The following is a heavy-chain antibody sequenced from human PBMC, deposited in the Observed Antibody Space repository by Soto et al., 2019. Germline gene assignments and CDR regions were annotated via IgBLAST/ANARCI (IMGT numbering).Heavy chain of an antibody. Sequence: PSETLSLTCTVSGGSISSYYWSWIRQPPGKGLEWIGYIYYSGSTNYNPSLKSRVTISVDTSKNQFSLKLSSVTAADTAVYYCARGDTAMVYSYCFDYWGQGTLVTVSS. D-gene: IGHD5-18*01. CDR1: GGSISSYY. CDR3: ARGDTAMVYSYCFDY. V-gene: IGHV4-59*01. CDR2: IYYSGST. J-gene: IGHJ4*02.